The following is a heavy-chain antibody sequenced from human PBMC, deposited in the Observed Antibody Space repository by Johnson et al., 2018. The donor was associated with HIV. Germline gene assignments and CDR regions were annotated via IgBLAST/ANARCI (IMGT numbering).Heavy chain of an antibody. Sequence: EQLVVSGGGLVQPGGSLRLSCAASGFTVNSNYINWVRQAPGKGLECVSGIYSGGRTYYADSVEGRFTISRDNAKNTLYLQMNSLRAEDTAVYFCARDRRYYDSSGYYHDAFDIWGQGTMVTVSS. D-gene: IGHD3-22*01. CDR1: GFTVNSNY. CDR3: ARDRRYYDSSGYYHDAFDI. CDR2: IYSGGRT. J-gene: IGHJ3*02. V-gene: IGHV3-66*01.